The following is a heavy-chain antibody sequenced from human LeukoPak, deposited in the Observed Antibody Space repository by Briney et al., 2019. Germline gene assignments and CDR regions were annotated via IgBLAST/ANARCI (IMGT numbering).Heavy chain of an antibody. CDR2: FYRGDTT. D-gene: IGHD2-21*01. J-gene: IGHJ4*02. CDR1: GFSVSSSY. V-gene: IGHV3-53*01. Sequence: PGGSLRLSCAASGFSVSSSYKYWVRQAPGKGLEWVSFFYRGDTTYYAESVRGRFTISRDNSKNTLYLLMNSLLPEDTAVYYCAREVISIPSYFDSWGQGTLVTVSS. CDR3: AREVISIPSYFDS.